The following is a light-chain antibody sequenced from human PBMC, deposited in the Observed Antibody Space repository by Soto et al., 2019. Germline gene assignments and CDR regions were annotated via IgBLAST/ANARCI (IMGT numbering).Light chain of an antibody. J-gene: IGLJ2*01. Sequence: QAVVTQEPSLTVSPGGTVTLTCGSSTGAVTSGHYPYWFQQKPGQAPRTLVFDTSNKHSYTPARFSGSLLGGKAALTLSGAQPEDEADYYCLLSYSAIGGFGGGTKRTVL. CDR2: DTS. CDR1: TGAVTSGHY. V-gene: IGLV7-46*01. CDR3: LLSYSAIGG.